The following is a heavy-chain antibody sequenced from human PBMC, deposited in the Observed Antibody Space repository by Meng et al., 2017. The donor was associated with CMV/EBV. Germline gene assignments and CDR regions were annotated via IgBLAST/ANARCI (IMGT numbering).Heavy chain of an antibody. J-gene: IGHJ6*02. V-gene: IGHV1-69*05. CDR3: ARGRGLVYYDGMDV. CDR2: IIPIFGTA. CDR1: GGTFSSYA. Sequence: SVKVFCKASGGTFSSYAISWVRQAPGQGLEWMGGIIPIFGTANYAQKFQGRVTITTDESTSTAYMELSSLRSEDTAVYYCARGRGLVYYDGMDVWGQGTTVTVSS. D-gene: IGHD3-10*01.